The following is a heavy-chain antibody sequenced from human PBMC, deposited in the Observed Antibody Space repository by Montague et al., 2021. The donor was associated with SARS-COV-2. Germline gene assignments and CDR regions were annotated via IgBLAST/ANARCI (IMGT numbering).Heavy chain of an antibody. D-gene: IGHD6-13*01. CDR1: GFTFSSYA. V-gene: IGHV3-23*01. CDR2: ISISDGNT. J-gene: IGHJ3*02. Sequence: SRRLSCPASGFTFSSYAMSLVRQAPGKGLEWVSTISISDGNTYYADSVKGRFTISRDKSKNTLYLQMNSLRAENTAVYYCAKDRQLVGDDAFDIWGQGTMVTVSS. CDR3: AKDRQLVGDDAFDI.